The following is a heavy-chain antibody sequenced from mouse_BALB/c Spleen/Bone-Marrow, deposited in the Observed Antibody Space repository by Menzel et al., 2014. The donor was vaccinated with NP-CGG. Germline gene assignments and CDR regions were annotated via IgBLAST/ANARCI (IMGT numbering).Heavy chain of an antibody. J-gene: IGHJ3*01. CDR3: ARRVGRGGFAY. V-gene: IGHV5-12-1*01. Sequence: EVKLVESGGGLVKPGGSLKLACAASGFAFTSYDMSWVRRTPEKRLEWVAYISSGVGSTYYPDTMKGRFTISRDNAKNTLYLQMSSLKSEDTAMFYCARRVGRGGFAYWGQGTLVTVSA. CDR1: GFAFTSYD. CDR2: ISSGVGST.